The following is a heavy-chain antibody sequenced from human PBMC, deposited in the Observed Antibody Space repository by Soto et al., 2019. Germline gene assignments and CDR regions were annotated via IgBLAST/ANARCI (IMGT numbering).Heavy chain of an antibody. D-gene: IGHD3-3*01. J-gene: IGHJ4*02. CDR3: ARSYYDFWSGYRGYFDY. CDR2: TYYRSKWYN. V-gene: IGHV6-1*01. CDR1: GDSVSSNSAA. Sequence: SQTLSLTCAISGDSVSSNSAAWNWIRQSPSRGLEWLGRTYYRSKWYNDYAVSVKSRITINPDTSKNQFSLQLNSVTPEDTAVYYCARSYYDFWSGYRGYFDYWGQGTLVTVSS.